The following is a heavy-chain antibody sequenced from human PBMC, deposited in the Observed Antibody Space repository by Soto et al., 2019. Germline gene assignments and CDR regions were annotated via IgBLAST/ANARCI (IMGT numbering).Heavy chain of an antibody. Sequence: QVHLLLQSGAEVKKPGSSVKVSCKASGGTPSNSAISWVRQAPGQGLEWMGGIIPVFGLVKYAQNFQGRVTITADESTNTAYMELSSLRPEDTAEYYCAGGRIVVFGIRAYYGMDVWGKGTTVTVSS. J-gene: IGHJ6*04. CDR1: GGTPSNSA. CDR2: IIPVFGLV. D-gene: IGHD3-22*01. V-gene: IGHV1-69*01. CDR3: AGGRIVVFGIRAYYGMDV.